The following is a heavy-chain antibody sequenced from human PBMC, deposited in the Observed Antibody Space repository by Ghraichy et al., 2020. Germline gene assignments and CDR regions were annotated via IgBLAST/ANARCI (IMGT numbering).Heavy chain of an antibody. CDR3: ARDHGRGIDS. CDR2: ITSSGSST. V-gene: IGHV3-48*02. Sequence: GGSLRLSCTASGFTFSDSRANWVRQAPGKGLEWVSVITSSGSSTFYADSVKGRFTISRDNAKNSLYLQMNSLRDEDTAVYYCARDHGRGIDSWGQGTLVTVSS. J-gene: IGHJ4*02. CDR1: GFTFSDSR. D-gene: IGHD2-15*01.